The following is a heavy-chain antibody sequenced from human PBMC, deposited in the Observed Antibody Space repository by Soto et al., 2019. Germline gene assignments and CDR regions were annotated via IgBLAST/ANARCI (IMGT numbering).Heavy chain of an antibody. D-gene: IGHD4-17*01. CDR2: ISAYNGNT. V-gene: IGHV1-18*01. CDR1: GYTFTSYD. CDR3: ARETIDLTVTTLYWFDP. Sequence: QVQLVQSGAEVKKPGASVKVSCKASGYTFTSYDISWVRQAPGQGLEWMGWISAYNGNTNYAQKLQGRVTMTTDTSTSTAYMELRSLRSDDTAVYYCARETIDLTVTTLYWFDPWGQGTLVAVSS. J-gene: IGHJ5*02.